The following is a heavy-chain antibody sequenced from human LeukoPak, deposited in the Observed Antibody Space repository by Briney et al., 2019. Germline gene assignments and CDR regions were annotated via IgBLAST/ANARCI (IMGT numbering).Heavy chain of an antibody. CDR2: IYYSGST. V-gene: IGHV4-59*01. D-gene: IGHD3-10*01. J-gene: IGHJ4*02. CDR3: ARAAMVRGVPIYYFDS. Sequence: PSETLSLTCTVSGGSISSYYWSWIRQPPGKGLEWIGYIYYSGSTNYNPSLKSRVTISVDTSKNQFSLKLSSVTAADTAVYYCARAAMVRGVPIYYFDSWGQGTLVTVSS. CDR1: GGSISSYY.